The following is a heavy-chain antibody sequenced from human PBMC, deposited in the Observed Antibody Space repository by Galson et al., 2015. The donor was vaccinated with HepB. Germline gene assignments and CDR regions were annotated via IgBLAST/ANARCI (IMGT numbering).Heavy chain of an antibody. V-gene: IGHV3-30*18. CDR2: ISYDGSNK. D-gene: IGHD6-19*01. CDR3: AKAASGWYSARLGSPLGY. CDR1: GFTFSSYG. Sequence: SLRLSCAASGFTFSSYGMHWVRQAPGKGLEWVAVISYDGSNKYYADSVKGRFTISRDNSKNTLYLQMNSLRAEDTDVYYCAKAASGWYSARLGSPLGYWDQGTLVTVSS. J-gene: IGHJ4*02.